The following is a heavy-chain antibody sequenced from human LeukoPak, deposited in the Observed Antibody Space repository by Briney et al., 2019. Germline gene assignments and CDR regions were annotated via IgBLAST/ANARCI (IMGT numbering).Heavy chain of an antibody. V-gene: IGHV3-7*01. Sequence: PGGSLRLSCAASGFTFSESWMSWVRQPPGKGLEWVANIKEDGTESYYLDSVKGRFTISRDNAKNSLYLQMNSLRAEDTAVYYCATLLRRTSKYDAFDVWGQGTMVTVS. CDR1: GFTFSESW. J-gene: IGHJ3*01. D-gene: IGHD2/OR15-2a*01. CDR2: IKEDGTES. CDR3: ATLLRRTSKYDAFDV.